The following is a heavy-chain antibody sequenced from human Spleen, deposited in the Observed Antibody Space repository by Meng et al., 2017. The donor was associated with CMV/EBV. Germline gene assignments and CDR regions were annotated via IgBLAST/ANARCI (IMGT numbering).Heavy chain of an antibody. J-gene: IGHJ4*02. Sequence: GGSLRLSCAASGFIFSDYYMSWVRQAPGKGLEWIAYISDSGSSTIRIHYADSVKGRFTISRDNAQNSLYLQMNSLKTEDTAVYYCTTEGTGWYDFDYWGQGTLVTVSS. V-gene: IGHV3-11*01. D-gene: IGHD6-19*01. CDR2: ISDSGSSTIRI. CDR3: TTEGTGWYDFDY. CDR1: GFIFSDYY.